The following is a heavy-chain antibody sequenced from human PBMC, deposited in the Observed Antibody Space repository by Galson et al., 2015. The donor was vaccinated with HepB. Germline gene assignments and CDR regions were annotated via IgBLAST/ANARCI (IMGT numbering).Heavy chain of an antibody. CDR2: ISAYNGNT. Sequence: SVKVSCKASGYTFTSYGISWVRQAPGQGLEWMGWISAYNGNTNYAQKLQGRVTMTTDTSTSTAYMELRSLRSDDTAVYYCARAGSVRGVPDWFDPWGQGTLVTVSS. D-gene: IGHD3-10*01. CDR3: ARAGSVRGVPDWFDP. J-gene: IGHJ5*02. V-gene: IGHV1-18*01. CDR1: GYTFTSYG.